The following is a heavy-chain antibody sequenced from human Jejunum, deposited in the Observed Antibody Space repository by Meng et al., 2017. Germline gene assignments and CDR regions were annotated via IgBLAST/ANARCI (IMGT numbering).Heavy chain of an antibody. CDR1: GGSLSGYF. V-gene: IGHV4-34*02. J-gene: IGHJ4*02. D-gene: IGHD1-26*01. CDR2: FTRGGTT. CDR3: ARHEVDFDN. Sequence: QAQLQQWGAGLLKPPATLSLPCPVSGGSLSGYFWSWIRQAPGEGLEWVGEFTRGGTTNCNPSRKSRVTISADTSKNQLSLTLSSVSAADTAVYYCARHEVDFDNWGQGTLVTVSS.